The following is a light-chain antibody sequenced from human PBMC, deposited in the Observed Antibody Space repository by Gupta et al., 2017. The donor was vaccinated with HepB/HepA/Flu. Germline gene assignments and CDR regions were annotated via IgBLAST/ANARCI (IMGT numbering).Light chain of an antibody. CDR2: GAS. CDR3: HHEKSSPLT. J-gene: IGKJ4*01. Sequence: DIQMTQSPSSLSASVGETVTITCRASQGINNDLAWFQQKPGEAPKYLIHGASSLQSGVPSRFSGSGFGTDFTLTISGLQPEDFANYYCHHEKSSPLTLGGGTKVDI. V-gene: IGKV1-16*01. CDR1: QGINND.